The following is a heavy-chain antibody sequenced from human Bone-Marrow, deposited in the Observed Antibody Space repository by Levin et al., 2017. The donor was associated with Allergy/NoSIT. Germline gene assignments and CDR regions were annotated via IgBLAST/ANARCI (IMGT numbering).Heavy chain of an antibody. Sequence: PGESLKISCAASGFWFSGSGMHWVRQAPGKGLEWVGIIWYDGSQKYYADSVKGRFTISRDNSKNTVDLQMSSLRAEDTAVYYCAKDQGTDGGDGVVLMPGAHGLGYFDYWGQGTLVAVAS. V-gene: IGHV3-33*03. CDR2: IWYDGSQK. D-gene: IGHD4-23*01. CDR1: GFWFSGSG. J-gene: IGHJ4*02. CDR3: AKDQGTDGGDGVVLMPGAHGLGYFDY.